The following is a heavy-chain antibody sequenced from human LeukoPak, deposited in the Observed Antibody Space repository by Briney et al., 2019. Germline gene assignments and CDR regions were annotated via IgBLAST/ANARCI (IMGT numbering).Heavy chain of an antibody. D-gene: IGHD3-10*01. Sequence: GGSLRLSCAASGFTFSSYAMSWVRQAPGKGLEWVSCITGSSDYIFYADSVRGRFTISRDNAKNSLFLQMNSLRAEDTAVYYCAKFKGHYGDSEYYFDSWGQGTLVTVSS. V-gene: IGHV3-21*01. J-gene: IGHJ4*02. CDR1: GFTFSSYA. CDR3: AKFKGHYGDSEYYFDS. CDR2: ITGSSDYI.